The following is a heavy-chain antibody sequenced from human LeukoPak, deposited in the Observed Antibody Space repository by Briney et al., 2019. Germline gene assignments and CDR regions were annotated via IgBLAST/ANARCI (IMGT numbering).Heavy chain of an antibody. CDR2: IRSKAYGATT. V-gene: IGHV3-49*04. D-gene: IGHD4-11*01. J-gene: IGHJ1*01. CDR3: TRGPPGVTVTYFQH. CDR1: GFTFGDYA. Sequence: GGSLRLSCTASGFTFGDYAMSWVRQAPGKGLEWVGSIRSKAYGATTEYAASVKGRFTISRDDSKSIAYLQMNSLKTEDTAVYYCTRGPPGVTVTYFQHWGQGTLVTVSS.